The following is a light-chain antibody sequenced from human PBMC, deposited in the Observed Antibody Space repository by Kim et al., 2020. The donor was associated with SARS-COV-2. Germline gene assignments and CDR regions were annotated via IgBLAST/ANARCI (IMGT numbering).Light chain of an antibody. J-gene: IGKJ4*01. CDR3: QQYSHWPLT. CDR2: GAS. CDR1: QSVSSGY. Sequence: EIVLTQSPGTLSLSPGERATLSCRASQSVSSGYLAWYQQKPGQAPRLLIYGASTRATGIPGRFSGSGSGTEFTLTISSLQSEDFAVYYCQQYSHWPLTFGGGTKVDIK. V-gene: IGKV3-15*01.